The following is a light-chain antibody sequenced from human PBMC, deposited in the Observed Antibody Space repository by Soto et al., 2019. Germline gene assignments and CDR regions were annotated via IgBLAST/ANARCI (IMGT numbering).Light chain of an antibody. CDR1: QSVSSY. CDR2: DAS. CDR3: QQRSNWPYT. J-gene: IGKJ2*01. V-gene: IGKV3-11*01. Sequence: EIVLTQSPATLSLSPGERATLSCRASQSVSSYLAWFQQKPGQAPRLLIYDASNRATVIPARFSGSESGSDFTLTISSLEPEDFAVYYCQQRSNWPYTFGQGTKLEIK.